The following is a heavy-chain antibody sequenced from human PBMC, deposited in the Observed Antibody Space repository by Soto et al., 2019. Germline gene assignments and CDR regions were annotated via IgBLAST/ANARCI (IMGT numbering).Heavy chain of an antibody. CDR1: GFTFSSYS. Sequence: GGSLRLSCAASGFTFSSYSMNWVRQAPGKGLEWVSSISSSSSYIYYADSVKGRFTISRDNAKNSLYLQMNSLRAEDTAVYYCEREPHRYCSSTSCSDVWGKGTTVTDSS. J-gene: IGHJ6*04. CDR2: ISSSSSYI. CDR3: EREPHRYCSSTSCSDV. D-gene: IGHD2-2*01. V-gene: IGHV3-21*01.